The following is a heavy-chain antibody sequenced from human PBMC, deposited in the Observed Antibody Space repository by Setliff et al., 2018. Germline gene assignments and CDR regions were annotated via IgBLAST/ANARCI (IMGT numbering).Heavy chain of an antibody. Sequence: PSETLSLTCTVSGGSISSHYWSWIRQPPGKGLEWIGSIYYSGSTNYNPSPKSRVTISVDTSKNQFSLKLSSVTAADTAVYYCAREGGDTAMVGAFDYWGQGTLVTVSS. CDR3: AREGGDTAMVGAFDY. V-gene: IGHV4-59*11. CDR2: IYYSGST. D-gene: IGHD5-18*01. J-gene: IGHJ4*02. CDR1: GGSISSHY.